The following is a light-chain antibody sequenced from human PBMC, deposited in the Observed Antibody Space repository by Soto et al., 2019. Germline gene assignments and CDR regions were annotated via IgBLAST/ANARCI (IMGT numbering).Light chain of an antibody. V-gene: IGKV1-33*01. CDR3: QQYDNLPLA. CDR1: QDISNY. J-gene: IGKJ3*01. CDR2: DAS. Sequence: DIQMTESPSSLAASLLDVVTSTCQASQDISNYLNWYQQKPGKAPKLLIYDASNLETGVPSRFSGSGSGTDFTFTISSLQPEDIATYYCQQYDNLPLAFGPGTKVDIK.